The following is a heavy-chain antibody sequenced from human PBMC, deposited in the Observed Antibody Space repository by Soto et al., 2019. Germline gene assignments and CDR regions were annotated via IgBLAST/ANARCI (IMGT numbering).Heavy chain of an antibody. CDR3: VIQRGLAPVY. V-gene: IGHV4-39*01. J-gene: IGHJ4*02. CDR2: LFYGGTI. Sequence: QLQLQESGPGLVKPSETLSRTCAVSGCSISGYYWTWIRQPPGKGLEWVGSLFYGGTIDYNASLKSRLTISVDTSKNQFSLRLRSVSDADTAVYYCVIQRGLAPVYRGQGTLVTAYS. D-gene: IGHD3-9*01. CDR1: GCSISGYY.